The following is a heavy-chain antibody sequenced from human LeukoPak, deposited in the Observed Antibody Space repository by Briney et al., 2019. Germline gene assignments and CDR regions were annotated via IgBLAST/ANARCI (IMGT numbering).Heavy chain of an antibody. J-gene: IGHJ4*02. Sequence: ASVKVSCKASGYTFTSYDINWVRQAPGQGLEWMGWINPNSGGTNYAQKFQGRVTMTRDTSISTAYMELSRLRSDDTAVYYCARDSPPDILTGYYWYWGQGTLVTVSS. D-gene: IGHD3-9*01. CDR2: INPNSGGT. CDR1: GYTFTSYD. CDR3: ARDSPPDILTGYYWY. V-gene: IGHV1-2*02.